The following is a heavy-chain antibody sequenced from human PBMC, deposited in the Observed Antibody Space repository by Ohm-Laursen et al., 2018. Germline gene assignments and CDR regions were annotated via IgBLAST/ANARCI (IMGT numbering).Heavy chain of an antibody. CDR1: GYTFTSHQ. J-gene: IGHJ4*02. Sequence: ASVKVSCKASGYTFTSHQMHWVRQAPGQGLEWMGKIIPSGGSTRNARKFQGRVTMTRDTSTSTVYMELSSLRSEDTAVYYCARCEAVGLGEGMFDYWGQGTLVTVSS. CDR3: ARCEAVGLGEGMFDY. CDR2: IIPSGGST. D-gene: IGHD1-26*01. V-gene: IGHV1-46*01.